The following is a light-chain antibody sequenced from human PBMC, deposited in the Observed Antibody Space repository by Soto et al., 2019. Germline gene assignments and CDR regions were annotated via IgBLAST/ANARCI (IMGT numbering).Light chain of an antibody. Sequence: DFQMTQSPSSLSASVGDRVTITCRASQDISDHLAWYQHKPGKVPKLLIYEASTLQSGVPSRFSGGGFGTDFTLTISSLQPEDVAIYYCQRYNRTPRTFGQGTKVDLK. CDR3: QRYNRTPRT. J-gene: IGKJ1*01. CDR2: EAS. CDR1: QDISDH. V-gene: IGKV1-27*01.